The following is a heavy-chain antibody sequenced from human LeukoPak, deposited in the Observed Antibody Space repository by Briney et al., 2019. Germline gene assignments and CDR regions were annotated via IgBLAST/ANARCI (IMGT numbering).Heavy chain of an antibody. V-gene: IGHV3-53*01. D-gene: IGHD3-16*01. CDR2: IYSGGST. Sequence: PGRSLRLSCAASGFTFSSYGMSWVRQAPGKGLEWVSVIYSGGSTYYADSVKGRFTISRDNSKNTLYLQMNSLRAEDTAVYYCARAGFLGPYGMDVWGQGTTVTVSS. CDR3: ARAGFLGPYGMDV. J-gene: IGHJ6*02. CDR1: GFTFSSYG.